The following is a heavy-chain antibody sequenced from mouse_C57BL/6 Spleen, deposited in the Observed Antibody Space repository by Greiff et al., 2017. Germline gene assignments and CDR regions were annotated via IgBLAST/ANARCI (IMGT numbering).Heavy chain of an antibody. CDR1: GFTFSSYG. D-gene: IGHD4-1*01. Sequence: EMHLVESGGDLVKPGGSLKLSCAASGFTFSSYGMSWVRQTPDKRLEWVATISSGGSYTYYPDSVKGRFTISRDNAKNTLYLQMSSLKSEDTAMYYCAREDKTGFDYWGQGTTLTVSS. CDR2: ISSGGSYT. V-gene: IGHV5-6*01. J-gene: IGHJ2*01. CDR3: AREDKTGFDY.